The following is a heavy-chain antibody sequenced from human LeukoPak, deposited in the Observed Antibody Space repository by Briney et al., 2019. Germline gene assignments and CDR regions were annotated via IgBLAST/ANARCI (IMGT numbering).Heavy chain of an antibody. J-gene: IGHJ6*03. D-gene: IGHD1-26*01. CDR2: ITSSSTYT. CDR1: GFSFSSYN. Sequence: GGSLRLSCAASGFSFSSYNMNWFRQAPGKRLEWVSSITSSSTYTFYADSVKGRFTISRDNARNSLFLQMNSLRAEDTAVYYCARDPYSGTYGNTYYYYMDVWGKGTTVTISS. V-gene: IGHV3-21*01. CDR3: ARDPYSGTYGNTYYYYMDV.